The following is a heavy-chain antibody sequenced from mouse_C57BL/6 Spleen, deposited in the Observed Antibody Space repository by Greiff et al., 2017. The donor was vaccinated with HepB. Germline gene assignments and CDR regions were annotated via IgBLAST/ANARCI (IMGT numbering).Heavy chain of an antibody. CDR2: ISDGGSYT. V-gene: IGHV5-4*01. CDR3: ARDWGTSHWYFDV. J-gene: IGHJ1*03. Sequence: EVKLVESGGGLVKPGGSLKLSYAASGFTFSSYAMSWVRQTPEKRLEWVATISDGGSYTYYPDNVKGRFTISRDNAKNNLYLQMSHLKSEDTAMYYCARDWGTSHWYFDVWGTGTTVTVSS. CDR1: GFTFSSYA. D-gene: IGHD2-14*01.